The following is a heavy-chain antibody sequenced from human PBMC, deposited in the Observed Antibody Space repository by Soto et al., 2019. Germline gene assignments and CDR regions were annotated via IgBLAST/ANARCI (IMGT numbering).Heavy chain of an antibody. D-gene: IGHD3-16*01. V-gene: IGHV4-31*03. J-gene: IGHJ5*02. CDR3: ARGVLP. CDR1: GGSISSGGYY. CDR2: IYYSGST. Sequence: QVQLQESGPGLVKPSQTLSLTCTVSGGSISSGGYYWSWIRQHPGKGLEWIGSIYYSGSTYYNPFLKSRVPISVDTPKNHFPLKLSSVTAAHTAVYYCARGVLPWGQGTLGTVSS.